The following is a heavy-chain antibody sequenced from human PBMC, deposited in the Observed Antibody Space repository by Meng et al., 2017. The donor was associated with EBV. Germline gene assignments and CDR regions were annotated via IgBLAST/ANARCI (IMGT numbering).Heavy chain of an antibody. V-gene: IGHV1-69*01. D-gene: IGHD3-10*01. CDR2: LIPMSDAP. Sequence: VPCGGVVKSVGSAVRVPVKTSGGTFRGDAFGWVRQAPGQGLEWMGGLIPMSDAPHYAQKFQGRVTITADESTSTHYMDLSGLRSEDTAVYYCASESGRGFTPDYWGQGTLVTVSS. J-gene: IGHJ4*02. CDR1: GGTFRGDA. CDR3: ASESGRGFTPDY.